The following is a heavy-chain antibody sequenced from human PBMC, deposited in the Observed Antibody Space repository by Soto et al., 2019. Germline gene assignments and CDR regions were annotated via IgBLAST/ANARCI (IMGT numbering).Heavy chain of an antibody. CDR2: IYYSGST. Sequence: SETLSLTCTVSGGSISSSSYYWGWIRQPPGKGLEWIGSIYYSGSTYYNPSLKSRVTISVDTSKNQFSLKLSSVTAADTAVYYCARTPYSSSWHYYYMDVWGKGTTVTVSS. J-gene: IGHJ6*03. CDR3: ARTPYSSSWHYYYMDV. D-gene: IGHD6-13*01. V-gene: IGHV4-39*01. CDR1: GGSISSSSYY.